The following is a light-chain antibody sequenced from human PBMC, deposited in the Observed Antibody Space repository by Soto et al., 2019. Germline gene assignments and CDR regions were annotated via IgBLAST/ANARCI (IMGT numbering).Light chain of an antibody. CDR3: SSYAGSNIWV. CDR2: EVS. V-gene: IGLV2-8*01. Sequence: QSALTQPPSASGSPGQSVTISCTGTSSDVGGYNYVSWYQQHPGNAPKLMIYEVSKRPSGVPDRFSGSKSGTTASLTVSGLQAEDEADYYCSSYAGSNIWVFGGGTKVTVL. J-gene: IGLJ2*01. CDR1: SSDVGGYNY.